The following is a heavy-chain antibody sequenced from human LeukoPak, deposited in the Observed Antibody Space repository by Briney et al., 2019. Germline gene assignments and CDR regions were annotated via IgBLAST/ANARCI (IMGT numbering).Heavy chain of an antibody. CDR2: ISSSSSYI. V-gene: IGHV3-21*01. CDR1: GFTFSSYS. CDR3: ARDPTYYYDSSGILGY. D-gene: IGHD3-22*01. Sequence: GGSLRLSCAASGFTFSSYSMNSVRQAPGKGLEWVSSISSSSSYIYYADSVKGRFTISRDNAKNSLYLQMNSLRAEDTAVYYCARDPTYYYDSSGILGYWGQGTLVTVSS. J-gene: IGHJ4*02.